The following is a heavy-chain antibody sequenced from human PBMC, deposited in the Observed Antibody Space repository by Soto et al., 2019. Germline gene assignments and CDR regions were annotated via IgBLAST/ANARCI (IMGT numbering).Heavy chain of an antibody. V-gene: IGHV4-34*01. D-gene: IGHD3-3*01. CDR3: ARVRARITIFGVVIPDQKRFDP. CDR2: INHSGST. Sequence: QVQLQQWGAGLLKPSETLSLTCAVYGGSFSGYYWSWIRQPPGKGLEWIGEINHSGSTNYNPSLKSRVTISVDTSKNQFSLKLSSVTAADTAVYYCARVRARITIFGVVIPDQKRFDPWGQGTLVNVSS. CDR1: GGSFSGYY. J-gene: IGHJ5*02.